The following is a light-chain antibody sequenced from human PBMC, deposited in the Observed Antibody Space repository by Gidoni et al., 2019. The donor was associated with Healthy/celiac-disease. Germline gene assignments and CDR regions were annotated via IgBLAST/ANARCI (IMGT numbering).Light chain of an antibody. CDR3: QQSYSTPHT. J-gene: IGKJ1*01. Sequence: DIQMTQSPSSLYASVGDRVTITCRASQSISSYLNWYQQKPGKAPNLRIYAASSLHSVVPERFSCSVSGTDFTLNISSLQPEDFATYYCQQSYSTPHTFGPXTKVEIK. CDR2: AAS. CDR1: QSISSY. V-gene: IGKV1-39*01.